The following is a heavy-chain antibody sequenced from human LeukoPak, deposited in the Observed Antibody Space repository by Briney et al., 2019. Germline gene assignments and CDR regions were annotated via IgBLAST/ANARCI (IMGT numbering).Heavy chain of an antibody. Sequence: GGSLRLSCAASGFTFSSYAMSWVRQAPGKGLEWVSAISGSGGSTYYAGSVKGRFTISRDNSKNTLYLQMNSLRAEDTAVYYCAKECEYSSSSYYFDYWGQGTLVTVSS. D-gene: IGHD6-6*01. V-gene: IGHV3-23*01. CDR3: AKECEYSSSSYYFDY. CDR1: GFTFSSYA. CDR2: ISGSGGST. J-gene: IGHJ4*02.